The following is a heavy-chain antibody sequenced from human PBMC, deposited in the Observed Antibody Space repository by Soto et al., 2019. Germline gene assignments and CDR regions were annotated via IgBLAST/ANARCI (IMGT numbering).Heavy chain of an antibody. J-gene: IGHJ5*02. D-gene: IGHD2-15*01. CDR1: GGSISSGGYY. CDR2: IYYSGST. V-gene: IGHV4-31*03. Sequence: SETLSLTCTVSGGSISSGGYYWSWIRQHPGKGLEWIGYIYYSGSTYYNPSLKSRVTISVDTSKNQFSLKLSSVTAADTAVYYCARDAGYCSCGSCYPNGRLDPWGQRTLVTVSS. CDR3: ARDAGYCSCGSCYPNGRLDP.